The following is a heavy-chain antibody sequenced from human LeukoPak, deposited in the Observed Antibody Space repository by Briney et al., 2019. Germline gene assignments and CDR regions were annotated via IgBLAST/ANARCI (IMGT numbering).Heavy chain of an antibody. CDR3: AKDPRSGRLDY. CDR1: GFTFNIYG. V-gene: IGHV3-30-3*01. CDR2: ISYDGSNK. D-gene: IGHD1-26*01. J-gene: IGHJ4*02. Sequence: GGSLRLSCAASGFTFNIYGMHWVRQAPGKGLEWVALISYDGSNKYYADSVKGRFTISRDNSKNTLYLQMNSLRAEDTAVYYCAKDPRSGRLDYWGQGTLVTVSS.